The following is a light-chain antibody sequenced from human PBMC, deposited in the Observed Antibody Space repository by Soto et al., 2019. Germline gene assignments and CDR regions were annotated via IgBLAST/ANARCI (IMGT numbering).Light chain of an antibody. V-gene: IGLV2-8*01. Sequence: QSVLTQPPSASGSPGQSVAISYTGTSSAVGGYNYVSWYQQHPGKAPKLMIYEVNTRPSGVPDRFSGSKSGNTASLTVSGLQAEDEADYYCSSYAGSSNVFGTGTKVTVL. CDR1: SSAVGGYNY. J-gene: IGLJ1*01. CDR3: SSYAGSSNV. CDR2: EVN.